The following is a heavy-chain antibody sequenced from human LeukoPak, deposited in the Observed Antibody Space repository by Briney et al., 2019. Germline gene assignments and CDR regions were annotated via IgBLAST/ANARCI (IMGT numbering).Heavy chain of an antibody. V-gene: IGHV3-30*19. J-gene: IGHJ4*02. Sequence: SGGSLRLSCAASGFTFSSYGMHWVRQAPGKGLEWVAVIWYDGSNKYYADSVKGRFTISRDNSQNTLYLQMNSLRADETAIYYCARAPGGFHGDYSPIAYWGQGTLVTVSS. D-gene: IGHD4-17*01. CDR2: IWYDGSNK. CDR3: ARAPGGFHGDYSPIAY. CDR1: GFTFSSYG.